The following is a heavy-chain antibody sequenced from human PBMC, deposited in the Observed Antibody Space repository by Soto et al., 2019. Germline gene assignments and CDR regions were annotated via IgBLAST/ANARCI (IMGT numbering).Heavy chain of an antibody. CDR3: AKLYYDILTGYYDY. J-gene: IGHJ4*02. CDR1: GFTFISYA. Sequence: EVQLLESGGGLVQPGGSLRLSCAASGFTFISYAMSWVRQAPGKGLEWVSSISYSGGSTYYADSVKGRFTISRDNSKTMLYLQMNSLRAEDTAVYYCAKLYYDILTGYYDYWGQGTLVTVSS. CDR2: ISYSGGST. D-gene: IGHD3-9*01. V-gene: IGHV3-23*01.